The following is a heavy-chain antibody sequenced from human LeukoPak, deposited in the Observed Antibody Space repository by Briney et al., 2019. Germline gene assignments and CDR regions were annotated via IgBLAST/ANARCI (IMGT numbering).Heavy chain of an antibody. J-gene: IGHJ4*02. D-gene: IGHD4-17*01. CDR3: ARGLGYGDYEFDY. V-gene: IGHV4-59*01. Sequence: SETLSLTCTVSGGSISSYYWSWIRQPPGKGLEWIGYIYYSGSTNYNPSLKSRVTISVDTSKNQFSLKLSSVTAADTAVYYCARGLGYGDYEFDYWGQGTLVTVSS. CDR2: IYYSGST. CDR1: GGSISSYY.